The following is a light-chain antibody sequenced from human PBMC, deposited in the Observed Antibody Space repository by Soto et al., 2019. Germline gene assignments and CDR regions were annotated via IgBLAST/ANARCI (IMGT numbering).Light chain of an antibody. CDR1: SSNIGSNY. CDR2: RNN. V-gene: IGLV1-47*01. Sequence: QSVLTQPPSASGTPGQRVTISCSGSSSNIGSNYVYWYQQLPGTAPHLLIYRNNQRPSGVPDRFSGSKSGTSASLAIIGLRSADEAAYYCAAWDDSLSGCVFGGGTKLTVL. CDR3: AAWDDSLSGCV. J-gene: IGLJ3*02.